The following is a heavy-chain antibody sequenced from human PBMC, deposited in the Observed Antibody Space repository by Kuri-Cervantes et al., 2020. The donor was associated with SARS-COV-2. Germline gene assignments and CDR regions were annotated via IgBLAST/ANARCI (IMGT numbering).Heavy chain of an antibody. J-gene: IGHJ4*02. CDR1: GYTFTDYY. Sequence: ASVKVSCKASGYTFTDYYMHWVRQAPGQGPEWMGWINPTGGTNSAQRFQGRVTVTRDTSTSTVHMELSRLRSDDTAVVYCARNRRTGGYSYGFDLWGQGNLVNVSS. V-gene: IGHV1-2*02. CDR2: INPTGGT. CDR3: ARNRRTGGYSYGFDL. D-gene: IGHD5-18*01.